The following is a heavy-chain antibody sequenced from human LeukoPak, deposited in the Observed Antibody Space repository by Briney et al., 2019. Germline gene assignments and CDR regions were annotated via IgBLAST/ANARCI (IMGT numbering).Heavy chain of an antibody. Sequence: SETLSLTCTVSGGSISSSSYYWGWICQPPGKGLEWIGSIYYSGSTYYNPSLKSRVTISVDTSKNQFSVKLNSVTAADTTVYYCARQSYYGSGSPYFDYWGQGTLVTVSS. J-gene: IGHJ4*02. CDR3: ARQSYYGSGSPYFDY. CDR1: GGSISSSSYY. D-gene: IGHD3-10*01. CDR2: IYYSGST. V-gene: IGHV4-39*01.